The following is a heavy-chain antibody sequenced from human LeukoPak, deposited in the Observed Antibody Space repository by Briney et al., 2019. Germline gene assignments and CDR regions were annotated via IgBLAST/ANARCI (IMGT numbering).Heavy chain of an antibody. J-gene: IGHJ4*01. V-gene: IGHV3-49*04. CDR3: ARGGAVVTANTF. CDR1: GLIFSDAW. Sequence: GGSLRLSCVASGLIFSDAWMNWVRQAPGKGLEWVGFIKSKTYGETTEYAASVKGRFSISRDDFKSIAYLQMHSLKTEDTAIYYCARGGAVVTANTFWGQGTLVTVSS. CDR2: IKSKTYGETT. D-gene: IGHD2-21*02.